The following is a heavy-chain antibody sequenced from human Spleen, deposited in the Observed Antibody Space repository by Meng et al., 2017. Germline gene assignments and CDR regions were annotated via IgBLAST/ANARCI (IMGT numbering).Heavy chain of an antibody. CDR3: ATVPTYDVLTGYFMGRYYYGMDV. D-gene: IGHD3-9*01. Sequence: SETLSLTCTVSGYSISSGYDWGWIRQAPGKGLEWIGSIYHSGSTYYNPSLKSRVTISVDTSKNQFSLKLNSVTAADTAVYYCATVPTYDVLTGYFMGRYYYGMDVWGQGTTVTVSS. CDR1: GYSISSGYD. CDR2: IYHSGST. J-gene: IGHJ6*02. V-gene: IGHV4-38-2*02.